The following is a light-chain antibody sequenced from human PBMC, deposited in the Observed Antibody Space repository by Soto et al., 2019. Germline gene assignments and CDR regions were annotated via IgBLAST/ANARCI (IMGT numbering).Light chain of an antibody. Sequence: SVLTQPACVSGSPGQSITISCTGTSSDVGSYNLVSWYQQHPGKAPKLMIYEGSKRPSGVSNRFSGSKSGNTASLTISGLQAEDEADYYCCSYAGSSTFALYVFGTGTKVTVL. V-gene: IGLV2-23*03. CDR3: CSYAGSSTFALYV. CDR1: SSDVGSYNL. J-gene: IGLJ1*01. CDR2: EGS.